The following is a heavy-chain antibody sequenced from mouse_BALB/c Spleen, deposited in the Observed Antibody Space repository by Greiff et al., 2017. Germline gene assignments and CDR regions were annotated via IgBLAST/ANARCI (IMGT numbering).Heavy chain of an antibody. CDR3: ARGGNYGKDY. Sequence: EVKLQESGPGLVKPSQSLSLTCSVTGYSITSGYYWNWIRQFPGKQLEWMGYISYDGSNNYNPSLKNRISITRDTSKNQFFLKLSSVTTEDTATYCCARGGNYGKDYWGQGTTLTVSS. J-gene: IGHJ2*01. V-gene: IGHV3-6*02. CDR2: ISYDGSN. CDR1: GYSITSGYY. D-gene: IGHD2-1*01.